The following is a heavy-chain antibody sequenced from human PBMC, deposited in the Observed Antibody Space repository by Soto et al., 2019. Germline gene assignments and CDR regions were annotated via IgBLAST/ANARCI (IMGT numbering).Heavy chain of an antibody. Sequence: PSETLSLTCTVSVGSIFSHLWSWIRQPPGKGLEWIGYVSHSGSTTHNPSLKSRVTISLDTSQNQVSLQLRSVTAADTAVYYCAREGPLSGDAFDIWGRGTMVTVSS. J-gene: IGHJ3*02. CDR1: VGSIFSHL. D-gene: IGHD3-16*01. V-gene: IGHV4-59*11. CDR3: AREGPLSGDAFDI. CDR2: VSHSGST.